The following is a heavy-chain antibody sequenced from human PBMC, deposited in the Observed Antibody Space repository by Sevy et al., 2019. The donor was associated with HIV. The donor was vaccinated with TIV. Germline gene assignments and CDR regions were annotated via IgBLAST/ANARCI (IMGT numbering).Heavy chain of an antibody. CDR1: GFTFRSYS. J-gene: IGHJ4*02. Sequence: GGSLRLSCAASGFTFRSYSMNWVRQAPGKGLEWLSSISDDSRYIYYSDSVKGRFTTSRANAKSSLYLQMNSLSVEDTAIYYCARDFTIFGVVSGIDYWGQGNLVTVSS. D-gene: IGHD3-3*01. CDR2: ISDDSRYI. CDR3: ARDFTIFGVVSGIDY. V-gene: IGHV3-21*01.